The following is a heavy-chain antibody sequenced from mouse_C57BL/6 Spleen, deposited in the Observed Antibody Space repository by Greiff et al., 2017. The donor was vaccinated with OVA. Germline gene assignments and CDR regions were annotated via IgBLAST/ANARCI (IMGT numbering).Heavy chain of an antibody. Sequence: VQLQQSGPELVKPGASVKISCKASGYTFTDYYMNWVKQSHGKSLEWIGDINPNNGGTSYNQKFKGKATLTVDKSSSTAYMELRSLTSEDSAVYYCARTPYYYGSSSRMDYWGQGTSVTVSS. V-gene: IGHV1-26*01. D-gene: IGHD1-1*01. CDR3: ARTPYYYGSSSRMDY. J-gene: IGHJ4*01. CDR2: INPNNGGT. CDR1: GYTFTDYY.